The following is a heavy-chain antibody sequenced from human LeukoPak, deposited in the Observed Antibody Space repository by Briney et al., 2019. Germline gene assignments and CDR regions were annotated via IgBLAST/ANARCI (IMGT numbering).Heavy chain of an antibody. Sequence: GGSLRLSCAASGFTFSASAMNWVRQAPAKGLEWVSSVNGGGSSTYYADSVKGRFTISRDNSRNTLYLQMNSLRVEDTAVYYCATGPVVTLDSWGQGALVSVSS. V-gene: IGHV3-23*01. J-gene: IGHJ4*02. CDR2: VNGGGSST. CDR3: ATGPVVTLDS. D-gene: IGHD2-21*02. CDR1: GFTFSASA.